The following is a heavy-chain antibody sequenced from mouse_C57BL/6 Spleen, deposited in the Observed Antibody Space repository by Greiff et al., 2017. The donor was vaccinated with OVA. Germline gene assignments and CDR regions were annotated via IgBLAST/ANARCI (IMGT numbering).Heavy chain of an antibody. Sequence: QVQLQQSGAELVRPGTSVKVSCKASGYAFTNYLIEWVKQRPGQGLEWIGVINPGSGGTNYNEKFKGKATLTADKSSSTAYMQRSSLTSEDSAVYFCARGDSQDFDVWGTGTTVTVSS. CDR3: ARGDSQDFDV. D-gene: IGHD3-2*02. V-gene: IGHV1-54*01. CDR2: INPGSGGT. CDR1: GYAFTNYL. J-gene: IGHJ1*03.